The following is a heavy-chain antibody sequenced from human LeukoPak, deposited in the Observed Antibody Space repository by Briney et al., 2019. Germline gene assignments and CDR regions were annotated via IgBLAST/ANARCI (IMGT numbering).Heavy chain of an antibody. CDR3: ARRDKYCTSTGCYKDAFDI. V-gene: IGHV5-51*01. CDR2: IYPGDSDT. Sequence: GESLKISCKGSGYSFTNYWIGWVRQMPGKGLEWMWLIYPGDSDTRYSPSFQGQVTISADKSISTAYLQWSSLMASDTAIYFCARRDKYCTSTGCYKDAFDIWGQGTMVTVSS. J-gene: IGHJ3*02. D-gene: IGHD2-2*01. CDR1: GYSFTNYW.